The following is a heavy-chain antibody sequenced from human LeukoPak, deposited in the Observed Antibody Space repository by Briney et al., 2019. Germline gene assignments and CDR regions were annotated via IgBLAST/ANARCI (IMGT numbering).Heavy chain of an antibody. CDR2: ISSSSSYI. J-gene: IGHJ4*02. CDR1: GFTFSSYS. Sequence: PGGSLRLSCAASGFTFSSYSMNWGRQAPGKGLDWVSSISSSSSYIYYADSVKGRFTISRDNAKNTLYLQMNSLRAEDTAVYYCAKDLRDYSNYLGPADYWGQGTLVTVSS. CDR3: AKDLRDYSNYLGPADY. V-gene: IGHV3-21*01. D-gene: IGHD4-11*01.